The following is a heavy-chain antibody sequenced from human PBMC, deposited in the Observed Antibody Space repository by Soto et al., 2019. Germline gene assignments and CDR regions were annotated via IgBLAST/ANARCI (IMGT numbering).Heavy chain of an antibody. CDR1: GFSLSTRGVG. V-gene: IGHV2-5*02. J-gene: IGHJ4*02. D-gene: IGHD4-17*01. CDR3: ARRSYGDWI. Sequence: QITLKESGPALVKPTQTLTLTCTLSGFSLSTRGVGLGWIRQPPGKALEWLALIYWDDDKRYSPSLKSRLTITKDTSKNQVVLTMTNMDPVDTATYYCARRSYGDWIWGQGTMVTVSS. CDR2: IYWDDDK.